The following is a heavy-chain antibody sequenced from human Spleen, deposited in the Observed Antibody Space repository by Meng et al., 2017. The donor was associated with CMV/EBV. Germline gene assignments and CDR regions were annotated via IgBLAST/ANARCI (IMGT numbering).Heavy chain of an antibody. Sequence: HVQLSEWAAGLLNPSETLSLTCAVYGGSFSGYYWSWIRQPPGKGLEWIGEINHSGSTNYNPSLKSRVTISVDTSKNQFSLKLSSVTAADTAVYYCARATEYQLLRTTRRNWFDPWGQGTLVTVSS. V-gene: IGHV4-34*01. CDR1: GGSFSGYY. CDR3: ARATEYQLLRTTRRNWFDP. J-gene: IGHJ5*02. CDR2: INHSGST. D-gene: IGHD2-2*01.